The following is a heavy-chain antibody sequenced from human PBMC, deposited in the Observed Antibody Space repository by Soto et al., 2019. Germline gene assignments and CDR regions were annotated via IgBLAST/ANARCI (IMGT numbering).Heavy chain of an antibody. CDR1: GFTFSSYG. V-gene: IGHV3-33*01. Sequence: ESGGGVVQPGRSLRLSCAASGFTFSSYGMHWVRQAPGKGLEWVAVIWYDGSNKYYADSVKGRFTISRDNSKNTLYLQMNSLRAEDTAVYYCATADYGDYEAYYYGMDVWGQGTTVTVSS. D-gene: IGHD4-17*01. J-gene: IGHJ6*02. CDR3: ATADYGDYEAYYYGMDV. CDR2: IWYDGSNK.